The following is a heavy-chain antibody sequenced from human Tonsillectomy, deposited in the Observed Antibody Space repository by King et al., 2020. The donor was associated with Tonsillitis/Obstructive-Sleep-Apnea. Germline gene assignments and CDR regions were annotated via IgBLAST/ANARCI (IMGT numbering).Heavy chain of an antibody. D-gene: IGHD2-2*02. J-gene: IGHJ4*02. V-gene: IGHV3-21*01. Sequence: VQLVESGGGLVKPGGSLRLSCAASGFTFSSYSMNWVRQAPGKGLEWVSSISSSSSHIYYADSVKGRFTISRDNAKNSLYLQMNSLRAEDTAVYYCARVMCSSTSCYIDYWGQGTLVTVSS. CDR2: ISSSSSHI. CDR1: GFTFSSYS. CDR3: ARVMCSSTSCYIDY.